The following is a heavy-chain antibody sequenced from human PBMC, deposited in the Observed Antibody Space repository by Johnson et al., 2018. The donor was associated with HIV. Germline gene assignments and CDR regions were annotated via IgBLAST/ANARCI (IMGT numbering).Heavy chain of an antibody. CDR1: GFTVSTNH. CDR2: IYSGGTT. V-gene: IGHV3-66*01. J-gene: IGHJ3*01. CDR3: ARENWGAFDL. D-gene: IGHD7-27*01. Sequence: VQLVESGGGLVQPGGSLRLSCAASGFTVSTNHMSWIRQAPGKGLEWVSVIYSGGTTYYSGSVKGRFTISRENAKNSLYLQMNSLRAGDTAVYYCARENWGAFDLWGQGTMVTVSS.